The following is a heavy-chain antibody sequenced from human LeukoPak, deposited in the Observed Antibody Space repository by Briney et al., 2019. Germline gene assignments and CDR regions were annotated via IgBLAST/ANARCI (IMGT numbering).Heavy chain of an antibody. CDR3: ARARRGLQRTFDY. V-gene: IGHV4-34*01. CDR2: INHSGST. D-gene: IGHD1-1*01. J-gene: IGHJ4*02. CDR1: GGSFSGYY. Sequence: SETLSLTCAVYGGSFSGYYWSWIRQPPGKGLEWIGEINHSGSTNYNPSLKSRVAISVDTSKNQFSLKLSSVTAADTAVYYCARARRGLQRTFDYWGQGTLVTVSS.